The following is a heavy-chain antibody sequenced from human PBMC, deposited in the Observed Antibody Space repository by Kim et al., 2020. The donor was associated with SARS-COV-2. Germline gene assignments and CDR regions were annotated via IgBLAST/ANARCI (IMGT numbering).Heavy chain of an antibody. CDR3: ARPRVGATYGMDV. V-gene: IGHV3-11*06. Sequence: ADSVKGRLTNSRDNAKNSLYLQMNSLRAEDTAVYYCARPRVGATYGMDVWGQGPTVTVSS. J-gene: IGHJ6*02. D-gene: IGHD1-26*01.